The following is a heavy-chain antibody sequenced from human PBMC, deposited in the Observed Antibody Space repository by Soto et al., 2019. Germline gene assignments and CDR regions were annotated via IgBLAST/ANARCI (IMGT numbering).Heavy chain of an antibody. V-gene: IGHV4-59*01. CDR1: GGSISSYY. CDR2: IYYSGST. J-gene: IGHJ5*02. CDR3: ARVYDFWSGYYMGGYNWFDP. Sequence: SETLSLTCTVSGGSISSYYWSWIRQPPGKGLEWIGYIYYSGSTNYNPSLKSRVTISVDTSKNQFSLKLSSVTAADTAVYYCARVYDFWSGYYMGGYNWFDPWGQGTLVTVSS. D-gene: IGHD3-3*01.